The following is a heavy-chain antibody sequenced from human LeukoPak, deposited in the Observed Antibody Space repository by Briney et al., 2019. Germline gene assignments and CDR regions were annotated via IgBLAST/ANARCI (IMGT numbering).Heavy chain of an antibody. V-gene: IGHV1-3*01. CDR1: GYTFTSYA. Sequence: GASVKVSCKASGYTFTSYAIHWVRQAPGQRLEWMGWINAGTGNRKYSQKLQDRVTITRETSATTAYMELNSLTSEDTAVYYCARVSDDSGWNFDYWGQGTLVTVSS. J-gene: IGHJ4*02. CDR2: INAGTGNR. D-gene: IGHD6-19*01. CDR3: ARVSDDSGWNFDY.